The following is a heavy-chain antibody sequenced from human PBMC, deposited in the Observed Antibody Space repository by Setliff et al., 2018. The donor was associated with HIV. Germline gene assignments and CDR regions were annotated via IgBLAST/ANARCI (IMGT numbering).Heavy chain of an antibody. CDR3: ARVRLTMIMMVDYFDQ. J-gene: IGHJ4*02. V-gene: IGHV4-4*07. Sequence: ASETLSLTCNVSGGSISDFYWSWIRQPPGKGLEWVGHIYSTGDTNYNPSLKSRVTLSADTSKNQLSLSLTSVTAADTAVYYCARVRLTMIMMVDYFDQWGQGTPVTVSS. D-gene: IGHD3-22*01. CDR1: GGSISDFY. CDR2: IYSTGDT.